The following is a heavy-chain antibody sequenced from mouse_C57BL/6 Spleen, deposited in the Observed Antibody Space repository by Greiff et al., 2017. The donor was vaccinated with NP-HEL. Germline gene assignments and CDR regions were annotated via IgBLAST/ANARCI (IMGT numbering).Heavy chain of an antibody. D-gene: IGHD1-2*01. J-gene: IGHJ2*01. CDR1: GFTFTDYY. CDR2: IRNKANGYTT. Sequence: EVMLVESGGGLVQPGGSLSLSCAASGFTFTDYYMSWVRQPPGKALEWLGFIRNKANGYTTEYSASVKGRFTISRDTYQSILYLQMNALRAEDSATYYCAKYFATAGHFDYWGQGTTLTVSS. V-gene: IGHV7-3*01. CDR3: AKYFATAGHFDY.